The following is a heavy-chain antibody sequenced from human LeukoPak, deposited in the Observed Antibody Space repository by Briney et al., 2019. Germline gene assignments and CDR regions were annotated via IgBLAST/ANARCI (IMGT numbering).Heavy chain of an antibody. CDR2: IYTSGTT. V-gene: IGHV4-4*07. CDR1: SGSISNYY. Sequence: MSSETLSLTCTVSSGSISNYYWSWIRQPAGKGLEWLGRIYTSGTTNYNPSLKSRVTMSLDTSKKQFSPKLSSVTAADTAVYYCARVGSDGSYFDYWGQGTLVTVSS. CDR3: ARVGSDGSYFDY. J-gene: IGHJ4*03.